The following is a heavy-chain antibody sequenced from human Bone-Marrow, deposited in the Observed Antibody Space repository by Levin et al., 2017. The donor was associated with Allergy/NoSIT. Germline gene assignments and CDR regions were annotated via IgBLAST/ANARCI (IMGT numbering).Heavy chain of an antibody. CDR2: VSAYSGNT. Sequence: ASVKVSCKASGYTFTTYGLTWVRQAPGQGLEWMGWVSAYSGNTNYALNLQDRVTMTTDTATNTAYMELTSLRSDDTAIYYCARGHFPYYSSGMDVWGQGTTVVVSS. CDR3: ARGHFPYYSSGMDV. J-gene: IGHJ6*02. V-gene: IGHV1-18*01. CDR1: GYTFTTYG.